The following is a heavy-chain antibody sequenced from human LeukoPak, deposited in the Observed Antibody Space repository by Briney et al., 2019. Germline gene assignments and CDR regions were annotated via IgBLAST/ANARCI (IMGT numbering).Heavy chain of an antibody. J-gene: IGHJ4*02. CDR3: ARDLVVTPFAGSRVFDY. CDR2: VYYSGST. D-gene: IGHD4-23*01. Sequence: SETLSLTCTLSGGSISRYYWSWIRQPPGKGLEWIGYVYYSGSTNYNPSLKSRVTISVDTSKKQVSLKLSSVTSVYKATDCYARDLVVTPFAGSRVFDYWGQGTLVTVSS. CDR1: GGSISRYY. V-gene: IGHV4-59*01.